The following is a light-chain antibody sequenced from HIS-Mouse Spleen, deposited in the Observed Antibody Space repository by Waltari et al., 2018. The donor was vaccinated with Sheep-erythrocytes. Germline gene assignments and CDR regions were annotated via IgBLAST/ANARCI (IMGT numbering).Light chain of an antibody. CDR2: DAS. Sequence: EIVLTQSPATLSLSPGERATLTCRASQSVSSYLAWYQQTPGQAPRLLIYDASNRATGITARFSGSGSGTDFTLTISSLEPEDFAVYYCQQHSNWLTFGGGTKVEIK. V-gene: IGKV3-11*01. CDR1: QSVSSY. CDR3: QQHSNWLT. J-gene: IGKJ4*01.